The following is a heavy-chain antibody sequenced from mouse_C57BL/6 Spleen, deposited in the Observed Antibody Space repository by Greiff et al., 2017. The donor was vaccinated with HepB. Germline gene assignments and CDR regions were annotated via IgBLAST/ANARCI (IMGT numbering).Heavy chain of an antibody. CDR2: IYPGDGDT. V-gene: IGHV1-82*01. CDR1: GYAFSSSW. Sequence: QVQLKQSGPELVKPGASVKISCKASGYAFSSSWMNWVKQRPGKGLEWIGRIYPGDGDTNYNGKFKGKATLTADKSSSTAYMQLSSLTSEDSAVYFCARGGYYDYSFAYWGQGTLVTVSA. D-gene: IGHD2-4*01. CDR3: ARGGYYDYSFAY. J-gene: IGHJ3*01.